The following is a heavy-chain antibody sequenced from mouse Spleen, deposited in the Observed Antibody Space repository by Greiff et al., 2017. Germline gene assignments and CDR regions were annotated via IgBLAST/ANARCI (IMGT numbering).Heavy chain of an antibody. Sequence: EVNVVESGGGLVKPGGSLKLSCAASGFTFSSYGMSWVRQTPEKRLEWVATISGGGSYTYYPDSVKGRFTISRDNAKNNLYLQMSSLRSEDTALYYCARHQVRRGDYFDYWGQGTTLTVSS. D-gene: IGHD2-14*01. CDR2: ISGGGSYT. J-gene: IGHJ2*01. CDR1: GFTFSSYG. CDR3: ARHQVRRGDYFDY. V-gene: IGHV5-9-2*01.